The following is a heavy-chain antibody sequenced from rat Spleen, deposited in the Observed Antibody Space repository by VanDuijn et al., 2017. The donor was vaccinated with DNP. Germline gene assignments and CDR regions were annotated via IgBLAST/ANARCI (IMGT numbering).Heavy chain of an antibody. CDR2: IIYDGTST. CDR3: TTGYGGYGY. V-gene: IGHV5-20*01. CDR1: GFTFSNYD. D-gene: IGHD1-11*01. J-gene: IGHJ2*01. Sequence: EVQLVESGGGLVQPGRSMKLSCAASGFTFSNYDMAWVRQAPTKGLEWVASIIYDGTSTYYRDSVKGRFTISRDNAKNPLYLQMDSLRSEDTATYYCTTGYGGYGYWGQGVMVTVSS.